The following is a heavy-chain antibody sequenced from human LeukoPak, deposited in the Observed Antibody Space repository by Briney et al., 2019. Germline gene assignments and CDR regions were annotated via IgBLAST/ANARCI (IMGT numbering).Heavy chain of an antibody. J-gene: IGHJ4*02. D-gene: IGHD5-24*01. Sequence: SETLSLTCVVYGVSFSGYYWSWIRQPPGKGLEWIGGINHSGSTNYNPSLKSRVTISVDTSKSQFSPKLRSVTAADTAVYYCARTRWLQSLFDYRGQGTLVTVSS. V-gene: IGHV4-34*01. CDR1: GVSFSGYY. CDR2: INHSGST. CDR3: ARTRWLQSLFDY.